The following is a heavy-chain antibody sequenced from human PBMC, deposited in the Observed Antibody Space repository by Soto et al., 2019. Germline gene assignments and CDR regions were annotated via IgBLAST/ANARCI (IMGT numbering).Heavy chain of an antibody. J-gene: IGHJ6*02. Sequence: QVQLVQSGAEVKKPGASVKVSCKASGYTFTSYGISWVRQAPGQGLEWMGWISAYNGNTNYAQKLQGTVTMTTDTSTSTAYMELRSLRSEDTAVYYCARDWNYDILTGYYPPLYYYYYGMDVWGQGTTVTVSS. D-gene: IGHD3-9*01. CDR3: ARDWNYDILTGYYPPLYYYYYGMDV. V-gene: IGHV1-18*04. CDR1: GYTFTSYG. CDR2: ISAYNGNT.